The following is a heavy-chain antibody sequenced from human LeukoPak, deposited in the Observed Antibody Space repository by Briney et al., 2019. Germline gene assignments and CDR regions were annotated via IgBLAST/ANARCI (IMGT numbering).Heavy chain of an antibody. D-gene: IGHD2-15*01. CDR3: ARGVVAANRHFDY. CDR1: GYTFTGYY. J-gene: IGHJ4*02. Sequence: ASVKVSCKASGYTFTGYYMHWVRQAPGQGLEWMGWVNPNSGGTNYAQKFQGWVTMTRDTSISTAYMELSRLRSDDTAVYYCARGVVAANRHFDYWGQGTLVTVSS. V-gene: IGHV1-2*04. CDR2: VNPNSGGT.